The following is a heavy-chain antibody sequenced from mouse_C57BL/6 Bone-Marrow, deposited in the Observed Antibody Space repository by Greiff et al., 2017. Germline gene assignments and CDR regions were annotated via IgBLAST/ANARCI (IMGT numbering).Heavy chain of an antibody. J-gene: IGHJ3*01. CDR2: IYPRSGNT. CDR3: ARFAIVTYRNWFAY. D-gene: IGHD2-12*01. CDR1: GYTFTSYG. V-gene: IGHV1-81*01. Sequence: VQLQQSGAELARPGASVKLSCKASGYTFTSYGISWVKQRTGQGLEWIGEIYPRSGNTYYNEKFKGKATLTADKSSSTAYMELRSLTSEDSAVYFCARFAIVTYRNWFAYWGQGTLVTVSS.